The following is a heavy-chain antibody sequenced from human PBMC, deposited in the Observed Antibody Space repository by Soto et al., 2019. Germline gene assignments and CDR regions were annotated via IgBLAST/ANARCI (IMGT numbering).Heavy chain of an antibody. CDR3: AREGNSDSSGWYFDY. V-gene: IGHV3-7*01. D-gene: IGHD6-19*01. CDR1: GFTFSSYW. J-gene: IGHJ4*02. Sequence: GGSLRLSCAASGFTFSSYWMSWVRQAPGKGLEWVANIKQDGSEKYYVDSVKGRFTISRDNAKNSLYLQMNSLRAEDTAVYYCAREGNSDSSGWYFDYWGQGTLVTVSS. CDR2: IKQDGSEK.